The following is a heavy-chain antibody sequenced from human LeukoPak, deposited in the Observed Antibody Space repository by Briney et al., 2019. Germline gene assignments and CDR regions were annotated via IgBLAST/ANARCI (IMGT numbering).Heavy chain of an antibody. CDR2: INPNSGGT. CDR3: ARASGYSYGYLHH. Sequence: ASVKVSCKASGYTFTSYYMHWVRQAPGQGLEWMGWINPNSGGTNYAQKLQGRVTMTTDTSTSTAYMELRSLRSDDTAVYYCARASGYSYGYLHHWGQGTLVTVSS. J-gene: IGHJ4*02. CDR1: GYTFTSYY. V-gene: IGHV1-2*02. D-gene: IGHD5-18*01.